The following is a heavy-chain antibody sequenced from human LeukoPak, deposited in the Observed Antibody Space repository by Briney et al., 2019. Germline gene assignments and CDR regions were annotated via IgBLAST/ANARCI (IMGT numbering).Heavy chain of an antibody. CDR1: GYSISSGYY. V-gene: IGHV4-38-2*02. D-gene: IGHD6-19*01. CDR3: ARSPVAGQRNFDY. CDR2: IYHSGST. Sequence: SETLSLTCTVSGYSISSGYYWGWIRQPPGKGLEWIGSIYHSGSTYYNPSLKSRVTISVDTSKNQFSLKLSSVTAADTAVYYCARSPVAGQRNFDYWGQGTLVTVSS. J-gene: IGHJ4*02.